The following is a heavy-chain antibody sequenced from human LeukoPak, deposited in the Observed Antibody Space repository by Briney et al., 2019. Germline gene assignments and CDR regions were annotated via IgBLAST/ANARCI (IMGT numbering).Heavy chain of an antibody. CDR2: ISSSSSYI. D-gene: IGHD2-2*01. J-gene: IGHJ4*02. Sequence: GGSLRVSCAASGFTFSSYSMNWVRQAPGKGLEWVSSISSSSSYIYYADSVKGRFTISRDNTKNSLYLQMNSLKASDTAMYYCARKYCSSTSCYPYFDYWGQGTLVTVSS. V-gene: IGHV3-21*04. CDR3: ARKYCSSTSCYPYFDY. CDR1: GFTFSSYS.